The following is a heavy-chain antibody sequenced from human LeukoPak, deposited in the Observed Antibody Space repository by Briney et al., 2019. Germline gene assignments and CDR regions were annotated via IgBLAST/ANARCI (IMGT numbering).Heavy chain of an antibody. Sequence: GASVKVSCKASGFTFIDYYIQWVRQAPGQGLEWMGSIHPKSGNTKYAQKFQGRVTVTRDTSISSTYMELIRLTSDDTAVYYCARDPPAAGSTEFDFWGQGTLVTVSS. D-gene: IGHD6-13*01. CDR3: ARDPPAAGSTEFDF. CDR1: GFTFIDYY. V-gene: IGHV1-2*02. J-gene: IGHJ4*02. CDR2: IHPKSGNT.